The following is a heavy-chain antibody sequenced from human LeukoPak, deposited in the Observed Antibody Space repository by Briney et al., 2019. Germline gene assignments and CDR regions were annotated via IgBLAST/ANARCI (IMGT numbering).Heavy chain of an antibody. J-gene: IGHJ4*02. CDR3: AREVGPCRPFDY. CDR1: GGSISNTNW. CDR2: VNLQGST. Sequence: SETLSPTCGVSGGSISNTNWWTWVRQPPGKGLEWIGEVNLQGSTNYNPSLKSRDAISVDKSENHISLKLTSVTAADTAVYYCAREVGPCRPFDYSGQGTLVTVAS. V-gene: IGHV4-4*02.